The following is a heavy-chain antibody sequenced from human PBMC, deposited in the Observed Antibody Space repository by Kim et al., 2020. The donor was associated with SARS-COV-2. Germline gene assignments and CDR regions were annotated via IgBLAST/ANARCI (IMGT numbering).Heavy chain of an antibody. J-gene: IGHJ4*02. CDR2: IYYSGST. CDR3: ASQTHDYGPYYFDY. D-gene: IGHD4-17*01. V-gene: IGHV4-59*08. Sequence: SETLSLTCTVSGGSISSYYWSWIRQPPGKGLEWIGYIYYSGSTNYNPSLKSRVTISVDTSKNQFSLKLSSVTAADTAVYYCASQTHDYGPYYFDYWGQGTLVTVSS. CDR1: GGSISSYY.